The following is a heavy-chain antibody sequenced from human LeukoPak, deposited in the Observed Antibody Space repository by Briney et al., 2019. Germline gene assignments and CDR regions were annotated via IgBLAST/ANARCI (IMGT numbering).Heavy chain of an antibody. V-gene: IGHV1-69*13. CDR2: IIPIFGTA. CDR3: ARGYECSGGSCYGLFDY. D-gene: IGHD2-15*01. Sequence: ASVKVSCKASRYTLTELSMHWVRQAPGQGLEWMGGIIPIFGTANYAQKFQGRVTITADESTSTAYMELSSLRSEDTAVYYCARGYECSGGSCYGLFDYWGQGTLVTVSS. J-gene: IGHJ4*02. CDR1: RYTLTELS.